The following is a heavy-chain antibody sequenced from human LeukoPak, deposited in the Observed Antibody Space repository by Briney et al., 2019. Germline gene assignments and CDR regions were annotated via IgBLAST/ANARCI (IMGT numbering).Heavy chain of an antibody. V-gene: IGHV3-48*01. CDR1: GFNLIDYS. D-gene: IGHD5-12*01. Sequence: GGSLRLSCAASGFNLIDYSMNRVRQAPGKGLEWISYIGISSGNTKYADSVKGRFTISRDKARNSLYLQMNSLRVEDTAMYYCARDHRYAFDNWGHGTLVTVSS. CDR2: IGISSGNT. J-gene: IGHJ4*01. CDR3: ARDHRYAFDN.